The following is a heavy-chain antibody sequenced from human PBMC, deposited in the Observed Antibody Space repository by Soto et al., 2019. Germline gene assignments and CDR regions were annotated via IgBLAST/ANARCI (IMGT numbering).Heavy chain of an antibody. D-gene: IGHD6-19*01. CDR2: IYHSGST. Sequence: SETLSLTCAVSGGSISSGGYSWSWIRQPPGKGLEWIGYIYHSGSTYYNPSLKSRVTISVDRSKNQFSLKLSSVTAADTAVYYCAVTKAVAGSRGWFDPWGQGTLVTVSS. V-gene: IGHV4-30-2*01. J-gene: IGHJ5*02. CDR3: AVTKAVAGSRGWFDP. CDR1: GGSISSGGYS.